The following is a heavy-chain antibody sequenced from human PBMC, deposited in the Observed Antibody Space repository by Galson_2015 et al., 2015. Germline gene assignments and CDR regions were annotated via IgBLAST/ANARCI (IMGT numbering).Heavy chain of an antibody. CDR2: IIPLSGTT. CDR1: GGTLTSYE. J-gene: IGHJ5*02. V-gene: IGHV1-69*13. CDR3: AIVGLLVPAVLSA. D-gene: IGHD2-2*01. Sequence: SVKVSCKASGGTLTSYEIIWVRQAPGPGLEWMGGIIPLSGTTNYAQKFQGRVTMTVDESTSTVYMDLTNLKSEDTAVYYCAIVGLLVPAVLSAWGQGTLVSVSS.